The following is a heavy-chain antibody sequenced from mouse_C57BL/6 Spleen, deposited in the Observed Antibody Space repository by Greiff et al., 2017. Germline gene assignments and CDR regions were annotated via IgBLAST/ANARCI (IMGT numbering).Heavy chain of an antibody. D-gene: IGHD4-1*01. CDR3: AKREVGPFAY. Sequence: QVQLKQSGPGLVAPSQCLSITCTVSGFSLTSYGVDWVRQPPGKGLEWLGVIWGGGSTNYNSALMSRLSISTDNSKSQVFLNMNSLQTDDTAMYYCAKREVGPFAYWGQGTLVTVSA. J-gene: IGHJ3*01. CDR1: GFSLTSYG. CDR2: IWGGGST. V-gene: IGHV2-9*01.